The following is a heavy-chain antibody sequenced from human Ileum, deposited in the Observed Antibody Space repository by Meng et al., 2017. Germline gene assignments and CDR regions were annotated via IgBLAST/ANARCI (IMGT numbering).Heavy chain of an antibody. CDR2: ISSSGSTI. V-gene: IGHV3-11*01. D-gene: IGHD3-22*01. J-gene: IGHJ4*02. Sequence: GESLKISCAASGFTFSDYYMSWIRQAPGKGLEWVSYISSSGSTIYYADSVKGRFTISRDNAKNSLYLQMNSLRAEDTAVYYCARDITDYYDSSGYLRLPDYWGQGTLVTVSS. CDR3: ARDITDYYDSSGYLRLPDY. CDR1: GFTFSDYY.